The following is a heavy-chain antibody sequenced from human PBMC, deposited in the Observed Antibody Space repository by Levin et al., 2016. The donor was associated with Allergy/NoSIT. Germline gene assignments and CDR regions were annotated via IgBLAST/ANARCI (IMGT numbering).Heavy chain of an antibody. CDR2: IYDSGST. CDR1: GTSIDSYY. CDR3: TREGESYAFDI. V-gene: IGHV4-59*01. D-gene: IGHD2/OR15-2a*01. Sequence: SETLSLTCTVSGTSIDSYYWTWIRQPPGKGLEWIGYIYDSGSTNYNPSLKSRVTMSVDTSKSKFSLKLSSVTAADTAVYYCTREGESYAFDIWGQGTMVTVSS. J-gene: IGHJ3*02.